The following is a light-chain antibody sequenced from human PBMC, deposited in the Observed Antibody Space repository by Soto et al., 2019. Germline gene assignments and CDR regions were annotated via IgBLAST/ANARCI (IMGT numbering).Light chain of an antibody. CDR2: END. CDR1: SSNIGNYY. V-gene: IGLV1-51*02. J-gene: IGLJ2*01. CDR3: AAWDGNLRAVV. Sequence: QSVLTQPPSVSAAPGQKVTISCSGSSSNIGNYYVCWYQHLPGTAPKFLIYENDKRPSGIPERFSGSKSGTSATLDITGLQTGDEADYYCAAWDGNLRAVVFGGGTKVTVL.